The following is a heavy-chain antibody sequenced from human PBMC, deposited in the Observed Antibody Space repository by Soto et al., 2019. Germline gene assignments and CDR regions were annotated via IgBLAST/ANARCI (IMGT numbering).Heavy chain of an antibody. CDR1: GYTFTSYD. D-gene: IGHD2-2*01. J-gene: IGHJ4*02. CDR2: MNPNSGNT. Sequence: ASVKVSCKASGYTFTSYDINWVRQATGQGLEWMGWMNPNSGNTGYAQKFQGRVTMTRNTSISTAYMELSSLRSEDTAVYYCAXSTLCLPYYYYSWGQGTLFTASS. V-gene: IGHV1-8*01. CDR3: AXSTLCLPYYYYS.